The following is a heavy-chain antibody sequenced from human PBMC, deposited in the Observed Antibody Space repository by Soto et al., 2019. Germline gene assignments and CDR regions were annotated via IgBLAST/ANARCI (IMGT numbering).Heavy chain of an antibody. CDR3: ARKRGYGRNGLDY. CDR2: INHSGST. D-gene: IGHD5-12*01. CDR1: GGSFSGYY. J-gene: IGHJ4*02. Sequence: LSLTCAVYGGSFSGYYWSWIRQPPGKGLEWIGEINHSGSTNYNPSLKSRVTISVDTSKNQFSLKLSSVTAADTAAYYCARKRGYGRNGLDYWGQGTLVTVSS. V-gene: IGHV4-34*01.